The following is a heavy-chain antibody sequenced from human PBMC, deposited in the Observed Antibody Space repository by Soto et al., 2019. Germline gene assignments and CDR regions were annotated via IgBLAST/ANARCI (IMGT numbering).Heavy chain of an antibody. V-gene: IGHV3-23*03. CDR2: IYSGGST. CDR1: GFTFSSYA. J-gene: IGHJ4*02. D-gene: IGHD5-18*01. CDR3: AREGGSSYGYFFDY. Sequence: EVQLLESGGGLVQPGGSLRLSCAASGFTFSSYAMSWVRQAPGKGLEWVSVIYSGGSTYYADSVKGRFTISRDNSKNTLYLQMNSLRAEDTAVYYCAREGGSSYGYFFDYWGQGTLVTVSS.